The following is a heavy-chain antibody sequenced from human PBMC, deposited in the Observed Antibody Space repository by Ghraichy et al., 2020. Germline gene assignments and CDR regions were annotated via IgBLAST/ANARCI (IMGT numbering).Heavy chain of an antibody. CDR2: INHSGST. CDR1: GGSFSGYY. V-gene: IGHV4-34*01. Sequence: ETLSLTCAVYGGSFSGYYWSWIRQPPGKGLEWIGEINHSGSTNYNPSLKSRVTISVDTSKNQFSLKLSSVTAADTAVYYCARRTTVVTPPYYGMDVWGQGTTVTVSS. CDR3: ARRTTVVTPPYYGMDV. D-gene: IGHD4-23*01. J-gene: IGHJ6*02.